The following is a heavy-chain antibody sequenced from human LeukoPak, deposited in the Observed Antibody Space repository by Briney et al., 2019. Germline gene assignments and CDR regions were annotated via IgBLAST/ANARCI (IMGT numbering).Heavy chain of an antibody. D-gene: IGHD3-16*02. CDR3: ARLYVWGSYRPFDY. J-gene: IGHJ4*02. CDR1: GGSFSGYY. V-gene: IGHV4-34*01. Sequence: SETLSLTCAVYGGSFSGYYWSWIRQPPGKGLGWIGEINHSGSTNYNPSLKSRVTISVDTSKNQFSLKLSSVTAADTAVYYCARLYVWGSYRPFDYWGQGTLVTVSS. CDR2: INHSGST.